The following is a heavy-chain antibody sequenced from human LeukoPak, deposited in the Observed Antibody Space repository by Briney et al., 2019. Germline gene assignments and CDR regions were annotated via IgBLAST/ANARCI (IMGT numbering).Heavy chain of an antibody. Sequence: GGSLRLSCAASGFTVSSNYMSWVRQAPGKGLEWVSAIYSGGSTYYADSVKGRFTISRDNSKNTLYLQMNSLRAEDTAVYYCASCKDGYNYFGYWGQGTLVTVPS. CDR2: IYSGGST. V-gene: IGHV3-53*01. D-gene: IGHD5-24*01. J-gene: IGHJ4*02. CDR1: GFTVSSNY. CDR3: ASCKDGYNYFGY.